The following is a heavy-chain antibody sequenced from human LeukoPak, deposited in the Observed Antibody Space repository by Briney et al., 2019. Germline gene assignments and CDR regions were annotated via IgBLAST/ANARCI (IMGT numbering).Heavy chain of an antibody. J-gene: IGHJ3*02. Sequence: GASVKVSCKASGYTFTSYDINWVRQATGQGLEWMGWMNPNSGNTGYAQKFQGRVTITRNTSISTAYMELSSLRSEDTAVYYCARTTIFGVVPTYDAFDIWGQGTMVTVSS. CDR2: MNPNSGNT. D-gene: IGHD3-3*01. CDR1: GYTFTSYD. CDR3: ARTTIFGVVPTYDAFDI. V-gene: IGHV1-8*03.